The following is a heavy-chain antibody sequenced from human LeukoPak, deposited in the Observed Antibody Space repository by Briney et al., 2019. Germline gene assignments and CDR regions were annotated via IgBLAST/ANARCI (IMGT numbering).Heavy chain of an antibody. Sequence: GGSLRLSCAASGFTFTSYAMSWVRQAPGKGLEWVAATSSSDAGTYHADSVRGRFTISRDNSKNTLYLQMNSLRAEDTAVYYCAKASRFGYSYGPREYFYYMDVWGKGTTVTISS. D-gene: IGHD5-18*01. V-gene: IGHV3-23*01. CDR2: TSSSDAGT. J-gene: IGHJ6*03. CDR1: GFTFTSYA. CDR3: AKASRFGYSYGPREYFYYMDV.